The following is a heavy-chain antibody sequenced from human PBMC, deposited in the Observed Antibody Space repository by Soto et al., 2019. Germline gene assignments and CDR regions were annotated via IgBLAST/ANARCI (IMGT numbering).Heavy chain of an antibody. Sequence: PGGSLRLSYAASGFTFSSYAMHWVRQVPGKGLEWVAVISYDGSNKYYADSVKGRFTISRDNSKNTLYLQMNSLRAEDTAVYYCARALLWFGELFRHGMDVWGQGTTVTVSS. V-gene: IGHV3-30-3*01. CDR3: ARALLWFGELFRHGMDV. J-gene: IGHJ6*02. CDR2: ISYDGSNK. CDR1: GFTFSSYA. D-gene: IGHD3-10*01.